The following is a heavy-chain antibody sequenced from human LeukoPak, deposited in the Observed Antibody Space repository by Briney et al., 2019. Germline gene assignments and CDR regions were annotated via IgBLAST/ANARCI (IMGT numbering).Heavy chain of an antibody. D-gene: IGHD5-12*01. V-gene: IGHV3-43D*03. CDR3: ATDMGSVATISGTMIDY. CDR1: GFTFDDYA. Sequence: GGSLRLSCAASGFTFDDYAMHWVRQAPGKGLEWVSLISWDGGSTYYADSVKGRFTISRDNAKNSLYLQMNSLRAEDTAVYYCATDMGSVATISGTMIDYWGQGTLVTVSS. CDR2: ISWDGGST. J-gene: IGHJ4*02.